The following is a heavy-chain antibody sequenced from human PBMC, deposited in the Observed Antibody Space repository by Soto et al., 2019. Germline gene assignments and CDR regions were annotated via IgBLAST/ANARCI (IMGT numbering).Heavy chain of an antibody. J-gene: IGHJ4*02. D-gene: IGHD3-3*01. Sequence: GGSLRLSCAASGFTFSNAWMNWVRQAPGKGLEWVDRIKSKTDGGTTDYAAPVKGRFTISRDDSKNMLYLQMNSLKTEDTAVYYCTTALYYDFWSGYYTGSDFDYWGQGTLVTVSS. CDR1: GFTFSNAW. CDR2: IKSKTDGGTT. V-gene: IGHV3-15*07. CDR3: TTALYYDFWSGYYTGSDFDY.